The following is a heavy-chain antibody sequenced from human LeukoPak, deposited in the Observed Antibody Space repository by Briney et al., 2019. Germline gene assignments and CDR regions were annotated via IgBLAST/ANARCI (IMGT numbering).Heavy chain of an antibody. CDR2: MNPNSGNT. D-gene: IGHD1-14*01. CDR1: GYTFTSYD. CDR3: ARGPRKMGDAFDI. V-gene: IGHV1-8*03. Sequence: ASVKVSCKASGYTFTSYDINWVRQATGQGLEWMGWMNPNSGNTGYAQKFQGRVTITRNTSISTAYMELSSLRSEDTAVYYCARGPRKMGDAFDIWGQGTMVTVSS. J-gene: IGHJ3*02.